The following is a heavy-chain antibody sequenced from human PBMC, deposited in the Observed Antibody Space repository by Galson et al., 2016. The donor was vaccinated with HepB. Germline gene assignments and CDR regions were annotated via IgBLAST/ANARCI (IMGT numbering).Heavy chain of an antibody. CDR1: GFSLSSSGVA. CDR3: ANRPEGAIKGYCDDTNCYGGVFFDY. D-gene: IGHD3-16*01. J-gene: IGHJ4*02. CDR2: HYLDGDQ. Sequence: PALVKPTQTLTLTCTFSGFSLSSSGVAVGWLRQPPGKALEWLALHYLDGDQRYSPSLKSRLTITTDTPKNQVVLTLTNVDPVDTATYYCANRPEGAIKGYCDDTNCYGGVFFDYWGQGILVTVSS. V-gene: IGHV2-5*02.